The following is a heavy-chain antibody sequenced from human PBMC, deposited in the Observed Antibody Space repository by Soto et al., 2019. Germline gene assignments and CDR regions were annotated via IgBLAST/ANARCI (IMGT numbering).Heavy chain of an antibody. CDR1: GGTFRTSA. J-gene: IGHJ6*01. CDR3: ARDKDRQQLGGNYFYIMDV. D-gene: IGHD3-3*02. Sequence: QVQLVQYGAEVKKPGSSVKVSCKTSGGTFRTSAISWVRQAPGQGLEWMGGIMPVFPTADYAQKFQGRVTITADESTSTAYMELSSLPSEATAVYYCARDKDRQQLGGNYFYIMDVWGQGTTVTVPS. CDR2: IMPVFPTA. V-gene: IGHV1-69*12.